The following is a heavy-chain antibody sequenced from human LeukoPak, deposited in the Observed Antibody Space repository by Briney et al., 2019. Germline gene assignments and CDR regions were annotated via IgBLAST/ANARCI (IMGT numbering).Heavy chain of an antibody. CDR3: ARFSASAYCGGDRYSDAFDI. Sequence: GGSLRLSCAASGFTFSSYAMHWVRQAPGKGLEHVSAISSNGDNTYYANSVKGRFTISRDNSKNTLYLQMASLRGEDTAVYYCARFSASAYCGGDRYSDAFDIWGQGTMVTVSS. CDR2: ISSNGDNT. V-gene: IGHV3-64*01. J-gene: IGHJ3*02. CDR1: GFTFSSYA. D-gene: IGHD2-21*01.